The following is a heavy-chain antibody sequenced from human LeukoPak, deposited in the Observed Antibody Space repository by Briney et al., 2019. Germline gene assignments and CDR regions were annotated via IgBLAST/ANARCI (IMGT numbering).Heavy chain of an antibody. Sequence: GGSLRLSCAASGFTFSSYGMHWVRQAPGKGLEWVAVISYDGSNKYYADSVKGRFTISRDNSKNTLYLQMNSLRAEDTAVYYCATIDYGDYVLSYASNFDYWGQGTLVTVSS. J-gene: IGHJ4*02. CDR3: ATIDYGDYVLSYASNFDY. CDR2: ISYDGSNK. D-gene: IGHD4-17*01. CDR1: GFTFSSYG. V-gene: IGHV3-30*03.